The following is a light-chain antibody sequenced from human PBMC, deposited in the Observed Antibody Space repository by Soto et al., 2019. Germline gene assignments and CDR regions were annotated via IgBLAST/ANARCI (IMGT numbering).Light chain of an antibody. CDR2: DVT. CDR1: SSDVGGYNF. J-gene: IGLJ1*01. CDR3: CSYRNTIPYV. V-gene: IGLV2-14*03. Sequence: QSALTQPASVSGSPGQSITISCTGTSSDVGGYNFVSWYQQHPGKAPKVIIYDVTNRPSGVSNRFSGSKSGNTASLTISGRQAEDEADYYCCSYRNTIPYVFGTGTKVTVL.